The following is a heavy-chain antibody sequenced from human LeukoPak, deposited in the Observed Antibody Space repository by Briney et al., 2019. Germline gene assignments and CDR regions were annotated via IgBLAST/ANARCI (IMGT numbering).Heavy chain of an antibody. CDR3: ARGRITMVRGVIPHIDY. J-gene: IGHJ4*02. CDR1: GCTFSRGDKY. CDR2: IYYSGST. Sequence: SETLSLTCTASGCTFSRGDKYWGWIRQPPGKGLEWIGYIYYSGSTYYNPSLKSRVTISVDTSKNQFSLKLSSVTAANMAVYYCARGRITMVRGVIPHIDYWGQGTLVTVSS. D-gene: IGHD3-10*01. V-gene: IGHV4-30-4*01.